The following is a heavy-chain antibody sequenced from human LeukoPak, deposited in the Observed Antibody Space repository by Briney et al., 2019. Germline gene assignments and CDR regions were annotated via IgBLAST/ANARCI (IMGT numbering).Heavy chain of an antibody. CDR2: IRYDGSNK. J-gene: IGHJ2*01. CDR3: AKDSSSWYRLDWYFDL. CDR1: GFTFSSYG. Sequence: GGSLRLSCAAPGFTFSSYGMHWVRQAPGKGLEWVAFIRYDGSNKYYADSVKGRFTISRDNSKNTLYLQMNSLGAEDTAVYYCAKDSSSWYRLDWYFDLWGRGTLVTVSS. V-gene: IGHV3-30*02. D-gene: IGHD6-13*01.